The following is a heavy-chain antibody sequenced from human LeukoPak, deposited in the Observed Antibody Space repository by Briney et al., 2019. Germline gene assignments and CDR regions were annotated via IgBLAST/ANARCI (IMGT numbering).Heavy chain of an antibody. CDR2: IKQDGSAK. V-gene: IGHV3-7*01. J-gene: IGHJ4*02. CDR1: GFMFNSYW. D-gene: IGHD2-21*01. CDR3: ARAPDWASDY. Sequence: GGSLRLSCAASGFMFNSYWMMWVRQAPGKGLEWVANIKQDGSAKYYVGSVKGRFTISRDNAKNSLYLQMNSLRAEDTAVYYCARAPDWASDYWGQGTLVTVSS.